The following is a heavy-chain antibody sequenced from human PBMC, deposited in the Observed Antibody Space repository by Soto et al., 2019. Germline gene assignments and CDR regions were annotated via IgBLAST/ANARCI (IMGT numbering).Heavy chain of an antibody. Sequence: SETLSLTCAVSGGSISSSNWRSWVRQPPVKGLEWIGEIHHSGITNYNPSLKSRVTISVDKSKNQFSLKLSSVTAADTAVYYCARGIAATHVGFEDWVQGTMVTVSS. CDR3: ARGIAATHVGFED. J-gene: IGHJ4*02. CDR2: IHHSGIT. CDR1: GGSISSSNW. D-gene: IGHD2-15*01. V-gene: IGHV4-4*02.